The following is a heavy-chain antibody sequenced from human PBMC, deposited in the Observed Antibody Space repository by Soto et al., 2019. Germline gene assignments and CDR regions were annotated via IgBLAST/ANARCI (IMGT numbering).Heavy chain of an antibody. V-gene: IGHV3-7*03. D-gene: IGHD6-25*01. CDR2: IKQDGSEK. J-gene: IGHJ6*04. CDR1: GFTFSSYW. CDR3: ASDKAANRNYGIAV. Sequence: PGGSLRLSCAASGFTFSSYWMSWVRQAPGKGLEWVANIKQDGSEKYYVDSVKGRFTISRDNAKNSLYLQMNSLRAEDTAVYYCASDKAANRNYGIAVWGYGTTVTVSS.